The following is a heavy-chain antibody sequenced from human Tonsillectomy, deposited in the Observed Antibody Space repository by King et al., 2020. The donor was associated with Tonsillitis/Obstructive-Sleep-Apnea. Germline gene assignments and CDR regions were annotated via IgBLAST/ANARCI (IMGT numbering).Heavy chain of an antibody. J-gene: IGHJ3*02. CDR2: ISDDGNNK. D-gene: IGHD6-25*01. V-gene: IGHV3-30*18. CDR3: AKEQAAWDAFEI. CDR1: GFTFSSFG. Sequence: QLVESGGGVVQPGRSLRLSCAASGFTFSSFGMHWVRQAPGKGLEWVAVISDDGNNKDYADSVKGRFTISTDNSKNTLYLQMNSLRAEDTAIYYCAKEQAAWDAFEIGGQGTSVTVSS.